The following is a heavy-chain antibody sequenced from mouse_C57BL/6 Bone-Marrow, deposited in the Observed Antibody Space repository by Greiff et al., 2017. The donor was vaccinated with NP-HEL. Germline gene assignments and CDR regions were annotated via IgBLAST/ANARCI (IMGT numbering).Heavy chain of an antibody. V-gene: IGHV1-69*01. CDR2: IDPSDSYT. CDR1: GYTFTSYW. CDR3: ARRYDYEGTWFAY. D-gene: IGHD2-4*01. J-gene: IGHJ3*01. Sequence: QVQLQQPGAELVMPGASVKLSCKASGYTFTSYWMHWVKQRPGQGLEWIGEIDPSDSYTNYNQKFKGKSTLTVDKSSSTAYMQLSSLTSEDSAVYYCARRYDYEGTWFAYWGQGTLVTVSA.